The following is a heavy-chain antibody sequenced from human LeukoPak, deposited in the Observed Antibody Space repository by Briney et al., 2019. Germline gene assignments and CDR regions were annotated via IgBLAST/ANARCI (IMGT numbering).Heavy chain of an antibody. CDR2: IYHSGST. Sequence: SETLSLTRTVSGYSISSGYYWGWIRQPPGKGLEWIGSIYHSGSTYYNPSLKSRVTISVDTSKNQFSLKLSSVTAADTAVYYCARDWEAPNWFDPWGQGTLVTVSS. D-gene: IGHD1-26*01. CDR1: GYSISSGYY. CDR3: ARDWEAPNWFDP. V-gene: IGHV4-38-2*02. J-gene: IGHJ5*02.